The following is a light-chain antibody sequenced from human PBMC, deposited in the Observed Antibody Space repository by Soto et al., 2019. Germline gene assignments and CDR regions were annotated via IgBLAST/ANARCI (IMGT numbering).Light chain of an antibody. CDR2: TTS. CDR3: QQGNNWPLFT. CDR1: QSVSKS. V-gene: IGKV3-11*01. J-gene: IGKJ3*01. Sequence: EIVLPQSPATLSLAPEGRAILSCRPSQSVSKSLAWYQQKPGQAPRLLIYTTSNRATGIPARFSGSGSRTDFTLTISSLEPEDFAVYYCQQGNNWPLFTFGPGTKVDIK.